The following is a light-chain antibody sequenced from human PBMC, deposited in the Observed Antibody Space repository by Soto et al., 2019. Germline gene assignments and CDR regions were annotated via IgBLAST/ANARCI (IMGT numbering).Light chain of an antibody. CDR1: QSVSSY. J-gene: IGKJ4*01. CDR3: HQRSNWLT. V-gene: IGKV3-11*01. Sequence: EIVLTQSPVTLSSSPGERATLSCRASQSVSSYLAWYQQKPGQAPRLLIYDASNRATGIPARFSGSGSGTDFTLTISSLEPEDFAVYYCHQRSNWLTFGGGTKVDIK. CDR2: DAS.